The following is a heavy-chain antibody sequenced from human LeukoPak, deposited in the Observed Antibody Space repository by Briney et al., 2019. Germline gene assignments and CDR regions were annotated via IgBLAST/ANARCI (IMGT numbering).Heavy chain of an antibody. CDR1: GFTFDDFT. CDR2: INWDGSST. CDR3: AQGGSYCGXXXSST. J-gene: IGHJ5*02. V-gene: IGHV3-43*01. Sequence: GGSLRLSCAASGFTFDDFTMHWVRQAPGKGLEWVSLINWDGSSTYYADSVRGRFTISRDNSKNSLDLQMNSLRSEDTAFYYCAQGGSYCGXXXSSTWGQGTLVTVSS. D-gene: IGHD2-21*02.